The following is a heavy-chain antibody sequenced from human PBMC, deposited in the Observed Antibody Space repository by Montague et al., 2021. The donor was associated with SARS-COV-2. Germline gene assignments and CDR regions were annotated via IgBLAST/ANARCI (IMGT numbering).Heavy chain of an antibody. Sequence: SETLPLTCTVSGGSMNTDSYYWGWIRQPPGGGPEWIATIYYSGTIYYNPSLQSRATISADMSTNQFHLKLTSVTAADTAVYYCARAGYSTGFGWFDPWGQGTLVTVSS. CDR1: GGSMNTDSYY. J-gene: IGHJ5*02. CDR2: IYYSGTI. V-gene: IGHV4-39*01. CDR3: ARAGYSTGFGWFDP. D-gene: IGHD6-19*01.